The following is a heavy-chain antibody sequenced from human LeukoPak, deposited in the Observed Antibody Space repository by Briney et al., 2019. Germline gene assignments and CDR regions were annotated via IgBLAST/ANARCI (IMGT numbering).Heavy chain of an antibody. CDR1: GFTFDDYA. D-gene: IGHD3-22*01. V-gene: IGHV3-9*01. CDR3: AKGSYSSGYYSPYFDY. J-gene: IGHJ4*02. Sequence: GGSLRLSCAASGFTFDDYAMHWVRQAPGKGLEWVSGISWNSGSIGYADSVKGRFTISRDNAKNSLYLQINSLRAEDTALYYCAKGSYSSGYYSPYFDYWGQGTLVAVSS. CDR2: ISWNSGSI.